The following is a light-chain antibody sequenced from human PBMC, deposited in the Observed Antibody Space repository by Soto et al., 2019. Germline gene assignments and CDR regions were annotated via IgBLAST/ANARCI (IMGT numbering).Light chain of an antibody. J-gene: IGKJ5*01. CDR1: QSVSSD. V-gene: IGKV3-15*01. CDR2: GAS. CDR3: QQSSKWPPEVT. Sequence: EIVMTQSPATLSVSPGERATLSCRASQSVSSDLAWYHQKPGQAPRPLIYGASTRATGIPATFSGSGSGTEFTLTINSLQSEDFGVYYCQQSSKWPPEVTFGQGTRLEIK.